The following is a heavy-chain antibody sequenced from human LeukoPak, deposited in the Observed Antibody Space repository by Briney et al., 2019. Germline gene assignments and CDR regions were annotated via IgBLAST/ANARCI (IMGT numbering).Heavy chain of an antibody. CDR3: ARVPYGSGWYYFDY. Sequence: GRSLRLSCEASGFIFNNYVMHWVRQAPGKGLEWVAVIWYDGSNTYYADSVKGRFTISRDNSKNTLYRQMNSLRVEDTAVYYCARVPYGSGWYYFDYWGQGTLVTVSS. CDR2: IWYDGSNT. D-gene: IGHD6-19*01. CDR1: GFIFNNYV. V-gene: IGHV3-33*01. J-gene: IGHJ4*02.